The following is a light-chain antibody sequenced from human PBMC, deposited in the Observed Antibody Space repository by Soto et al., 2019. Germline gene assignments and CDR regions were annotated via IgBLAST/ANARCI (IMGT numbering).Light chain of an antibody. CDR1: NIKSKS. Sequence: SYELTQPPSVSVAPGRTASITCGGNNIKSKSVHWYQQRPGQAPVLVIYYDSDRPSGIPERFSGFNSGNTATLLISRVEAGDEADYYGQVWDSSSEHAVFGGGTQRTV. CDR3: QVWDSSSEHAV. J-gene: IGLJ7*01. V-gene: IGLV3-21*04. CDR2: YDS.